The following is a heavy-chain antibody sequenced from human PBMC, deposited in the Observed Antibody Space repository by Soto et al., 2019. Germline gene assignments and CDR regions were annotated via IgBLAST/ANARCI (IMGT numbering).Heavy chain of an antibody. Sequence: PWGSLRFSCASSGFTFSIYSMNWVRQAPGKGLEWVSSISSSSSYIYYADSVKGRFTISRDNAKNSLYLQMNSLRAEDTAVYYCARDQNGIANSYWGQGTLVTVSS. CDR1: GFTFSIYS. D-gene: IGHD6-13*01. CDR3: ARDQNGIANSY. V-gene: IGHV3-21*01. CDR2: ISSSSSYI. J-gene: IGHJ4*02.